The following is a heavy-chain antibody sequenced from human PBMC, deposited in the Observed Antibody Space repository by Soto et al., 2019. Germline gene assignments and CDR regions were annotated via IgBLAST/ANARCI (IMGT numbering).Heavy chain of an antibody. J-gene: IGHJ4*02. CDR1: GGTFSSYT. CDR2: IIPILGIA. D-gene: IGHD3-22*01. V-gene: IGHV1-69*02. CDR3: ASSLLDSRGYSTPDDY. Sequence: QVQLVQSGAEVKKPGSSVKVSCKASGGTFSSYTISWVRQAPGQGLEWMGRIIPILGIANYAQKFQGRVTITADKPTSTAYMELSSLRSEDTAVYYCASSLLDSRGYSTPDDYWGQGTLVTVSS.